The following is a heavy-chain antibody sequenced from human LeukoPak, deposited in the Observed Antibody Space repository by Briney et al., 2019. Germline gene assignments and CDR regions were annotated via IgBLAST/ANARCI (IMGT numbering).Heavy chain of an antibody. Sequence: GGSLRLSCAASGFTFSSYGMHWVRQAPGKGLEWVAFIRYDGSNKYYADSVKGRFTISRDNSKNTLYLQMNSLRAEDTAVYYCARDQSRGVGATWNDYWGQGTLVTVSS. J-gene: IGHJ4*02. D-gene: IGHD1-26*01. CDR1: GFTFSSYG. CDR2: IRYDGSNK. CDR3: ARDQSRGVGATWNDY. V-gene: IGHV3-30*02.